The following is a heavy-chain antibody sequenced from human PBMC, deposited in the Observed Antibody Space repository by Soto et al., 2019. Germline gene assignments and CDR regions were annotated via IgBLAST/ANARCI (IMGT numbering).Heavy chain of an antibody. CDR3: ARGGGHRKYDRYYYYGMDV. CDR2: IIPIFGTA. J-gene: IGHJ6*02. D-gene: IGHD1-1*01. Sequence: QVQLVQSGAEVKKPGSSVKVSCKASGGTFSSYAISWVRQAPGQGLEWMGGIIPIFGTANYAQKFQGRVTITVNGNRKNASRGMRSLRVEYTAVSDCARGGGHRKYDRYYYYGMDVEGQLTTVTVSS. V-gene: IGHV1-69*12. CDR1: GGTFSSYA.